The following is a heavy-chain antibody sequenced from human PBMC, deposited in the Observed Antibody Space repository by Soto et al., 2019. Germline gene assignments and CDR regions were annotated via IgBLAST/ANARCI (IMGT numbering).Heavy chain of an antibody. Sequence: GGSLRLSCAASGFTFSSYWMSWVRQAPGKGLEWVANIKQDGSEKYYVDSVKGRFTISRDNAKNSLYLQMNSLRAKDTAVYYCARESVDYYDSSGYYYWFDPWGQGTLVTVSS. D-gene: IGHD3-22*01. CDR2: IKQDGSEK. V-gene: IGHV3-7*01. J-gene: IGHJ5*02. CDR1: GFTFSSYW. CDR3: ARESVDYYDSSGYYYWFDP.